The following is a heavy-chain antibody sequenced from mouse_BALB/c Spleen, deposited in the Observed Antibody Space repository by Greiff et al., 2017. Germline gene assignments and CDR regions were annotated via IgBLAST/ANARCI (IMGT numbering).Heavy chain of an antibody. CDR3: TRSTMINAMDY. D-gene: IGHD2-4*01. CDR1: GYTFTSYW. CDR2: IYPSDSYT. Sequence: VQLQQPGAELVRPGASVKLSCKASGYTFTSYWINWVKQRPGQGLEWIGNIYPSDSYTNYNQKFKDKATLTVDKSSSTAYMQLSSPTSEDSAVYYCTRSTMINAMDYWGQGTSVTVSS. V-gene: IGHV1-69*02. J-gene: IGHJ4*01.